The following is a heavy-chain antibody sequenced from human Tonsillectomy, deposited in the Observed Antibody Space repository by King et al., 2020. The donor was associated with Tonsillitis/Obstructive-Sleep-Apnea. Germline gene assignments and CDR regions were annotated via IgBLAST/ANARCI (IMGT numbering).Heavy chain of an antibody. CDR3: GKAITHWACCIIRCYHRRFDY. D-gene: IGHD3-16*01. V-gene: IGHV3-9*01. CDR1: GFTFDDYA. CDR2: ISWNSGSI. Sequence: VQLVESGGGLVQPGRSLRLSCAASGFTFDDYAMHWVRQAPGKGLEWVSGISWNSGSIGYADSVKGRFTISRDNAKNSLYLQMNSLRAEDTAFYSCGKAITHWACCIIRCYHRRFDYWGQGTLVTVSS. J-gene: IGHJ4*02.